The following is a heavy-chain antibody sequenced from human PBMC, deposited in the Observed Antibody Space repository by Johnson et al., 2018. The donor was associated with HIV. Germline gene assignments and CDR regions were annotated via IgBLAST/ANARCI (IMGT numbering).Heavy chain of an antibody. CDR2: ISYDGSNK. D-gene: IGHD3-16*01. Sequence: QVQLVESGGGVVQPGRSLRLSCAASGFTFSSYGMHWVRQAPGKGLEWVAVISYDGSNKYYADSVKGRFTISRDNSKNTLYLQMNARRAEDTAVYYCAISIPRPGWGDAFDIWGQGTKVTVSS. CDR3: AISIPRPGWGDAFDI. CDR1: GFTFSSYG. J-gene: IGHJ3*02. V-gene: IGHV3-30*03.